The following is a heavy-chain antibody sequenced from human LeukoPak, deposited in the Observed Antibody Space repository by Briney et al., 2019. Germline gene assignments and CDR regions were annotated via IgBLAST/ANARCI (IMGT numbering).Heavy chain of an antibody. J-gene: IGHJ6*02. V-gene: IGHV1-46*01. Sequence: ASVKVSCKASGYTFTSYYMHWVRQAPGQGLEWMGIINPSGGSTSCAQKFQGRVTMTRDTSTSTVYMELSSLRSEDTAVYYCARERSGWYGPDMSRHYGMDVWGQGTTVTVSS. CDR3: ARERSGWYGPDMSRHYGMDV. D-gene: IGHD6-19*01. CDR2: INPSGGST. CDR1: GYTFTSYY.